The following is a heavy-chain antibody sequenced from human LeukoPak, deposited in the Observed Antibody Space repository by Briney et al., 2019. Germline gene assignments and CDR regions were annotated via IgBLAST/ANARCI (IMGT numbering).Heavy chain of an antibody. CDR2: INPSGGST. D-gene: IGHD5-24*01. CDR1: GYTFTSYY. Sequence: ASVKVSCKASGYTFTSYYMHWVRQAPGQGLEWMGIINPSGGSTSYAQKFQGRVTMTRDMSTSTVYMGLSSLRSEDTAVYYCATLYGYNYSPYDYWGQGTLVTVSS. CDR3: ATLYGYNYSPYDY. V-gene: IGHV1-46*01. J-gene: IGHJ4*02.